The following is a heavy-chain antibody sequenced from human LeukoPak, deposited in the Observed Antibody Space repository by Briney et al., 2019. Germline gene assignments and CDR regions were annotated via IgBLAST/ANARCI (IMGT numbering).Heavy chain of an antibody. D-gene: IGHD2-2*01. V-gene: IGHV1-69*05. Sequence: GASVKVSCKASGGTFNSYAISWVRQAPGQGLEWMGGIIPIFGTANYAQKFQGRVTITTDESTSTAYMELSSLRSEDTAVYYCGLVRGVVVPAAIDYWGQGTLVTVSS. J-gene: IGHJ4*02. CDR3: GLVRGVVVPAAIDY. CDR2: IIPIFGTA. CDR1: GGTFNSYA.